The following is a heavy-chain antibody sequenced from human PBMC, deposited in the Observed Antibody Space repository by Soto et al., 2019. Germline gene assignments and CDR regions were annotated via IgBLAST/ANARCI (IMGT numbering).Heavy chain of an antibody. CDR3: AVCRPRQWLVPGSDYYYMDV. V-gene: IGHV1-69*02. J-gene: IGHJ6*03. CDR1: EGTFSSYT. D-gene: IGHD6-19*01. Sequence: ASVKVSCKASEGTFSSYTISWVRQAPGQGLEWMGRIIPILGIANYAQKFQGRGTITADKSTSTAYMELSSLTSEDTVVYYGAVCRPRQWLVPGSDYYYMDVWGKGTTVTVSS. CDR2: IIPILGIA.